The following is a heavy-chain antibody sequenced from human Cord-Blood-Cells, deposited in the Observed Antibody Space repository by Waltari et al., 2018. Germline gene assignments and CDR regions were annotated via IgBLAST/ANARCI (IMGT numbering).Heavy chain of an antibody. V-gene: IGHV4-39*01. D-gene: IGHD3-9*01. CDR3: ARINYYDILTGYYYYYYYGMDV. Sequence: QLQLQESGPGLVKPSETLSLTCTVPGGSISSSSYYWGWLRQPPGKGLEWIGSIDYSGDPYYTPSLKSRVTISVDTSKTQFSLKLSSVTAADTAVYYCARINYYDILTGYYYYYYYGMDVWGQGTTVTVSS. CDR2: IDYSGDP. J-gene: IGHJ6*02. CDR1: GGSISSSSYY.